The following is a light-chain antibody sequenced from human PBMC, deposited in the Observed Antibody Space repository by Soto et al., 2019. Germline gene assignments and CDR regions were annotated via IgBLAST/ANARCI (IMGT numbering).Light chain of an antibody. CDR3: QQRYNWIT. CDR1: QSVNSY. V-gene: IGKV3-11*01. J-gene: IGKJ5*01. Sequence: EIVLTQSPATLSLSPGERATLSCRASQSVNSYLAWYQQKSGQAPRLLIYDASNRATGIPARFSGSGSGTDFTLTISSLEPEDFAVYYCQQRYNWITFGQGTRLEIK. CDR2: DAS.